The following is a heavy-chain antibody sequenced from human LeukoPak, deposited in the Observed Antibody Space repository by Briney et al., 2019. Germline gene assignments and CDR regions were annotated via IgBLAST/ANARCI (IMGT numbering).Heavy chain of an antibody. CDR2: INAYHGNT. Sequence: ATGKAPAKASGRTFSKYRVCMVGEAPAQRLEWMGWINAYHGNTNYAQKLQGRVTLTTDTSTSTAYMELKSLRSDDTAVYYCARDGGDLDYWGQGTLVTVSS. J-gene: IGHJ4*02. CDR3: ARDGGDLDY. D-gene: IGHD2-21*02. CDR1: GRTFSKYR. V-gene: IGHV1-18*01.